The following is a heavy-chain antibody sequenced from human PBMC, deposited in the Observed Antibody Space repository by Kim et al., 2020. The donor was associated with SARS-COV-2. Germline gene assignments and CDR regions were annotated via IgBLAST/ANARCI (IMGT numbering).Heavy chain of an antibody. Sequence: GGSLRLSCAASGFTFSSYGMHWVRQAPGKGLEWVAVIWYDGSNKYYADSVKGRFTISRDNSKNTLYLQMNSLRAEDTAVYYCARDYRYSSSWSHYYYYYGMDVCGQGTTVTVSS. CDR2: IWYDGSNK. CDR1: GFTFSSYG. CDR3: ARDYRYSSSWSHYYYYYGMDV. V-gene: IGHV3-33*01. D-gene: IGHD6-13*01. J-gene: IGHJ6*02.